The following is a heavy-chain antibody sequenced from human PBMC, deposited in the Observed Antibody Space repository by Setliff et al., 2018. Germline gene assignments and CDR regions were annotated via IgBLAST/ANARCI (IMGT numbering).Heavy chain of an antibody. J-gene: IGHJ5*02. CDR2: LYHTGST. CDR1: GYSIRSDYY. D-gene: IGHD1-7*01. Sequence: PSETLSLTCTVSGYSIRSDYYWGWIRQPPGKGLEWIGSLYHTGSTDYNPSLNSRVTISVDTSKNQFSLKLSSVTAADTAVYYCARFITGTIGFDPWGQGTLVTVSS. CDR3: ARFITGTIGFDP. V-gene: IGHV4-38-2*02.